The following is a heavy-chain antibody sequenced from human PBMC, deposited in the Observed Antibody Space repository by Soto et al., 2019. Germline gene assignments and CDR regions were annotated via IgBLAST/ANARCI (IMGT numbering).Heavy chain of an antibody. V-gene: IGHV4-39*02. CDR1: DDSINSDKYY. Sequence: QLQLQESGPGLVKPSETLSLTCSVSDDSINSDKYYWGWIRQPPGKGLEWIGSIYYRGNAYYNPSLQTRVTIAPANSRSHFSLKLNFVTAAGSAVYFCARLEGLATISYYFDFWGPGALVTVSS. J-gene: IGHJ4*02. D-gene: IGHD1-1*01. CDR2: IYYRGNA. CDR3: ARLEGLATISYYFDF.